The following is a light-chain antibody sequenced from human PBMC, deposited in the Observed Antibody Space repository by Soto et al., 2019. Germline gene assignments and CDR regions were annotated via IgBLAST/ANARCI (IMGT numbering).Light chain of an antibody. CDR3: QSYDSSLSGGV. Sequence: QYVLTQPPSVSGAPGQRVTISCTGSISNIGAGYDVHWYQQLPGTAPKLLIYGNSNRPSGVPDRFSGSKSGTSASLAITGLQAEDEADYYCQSYDSSLSGGVFGGGTKVTVL. J-gene: IGLJ3*02. V-gene: IGLV1-40*01. CDR2: GNS. CDR1: ISNIGAGYD.